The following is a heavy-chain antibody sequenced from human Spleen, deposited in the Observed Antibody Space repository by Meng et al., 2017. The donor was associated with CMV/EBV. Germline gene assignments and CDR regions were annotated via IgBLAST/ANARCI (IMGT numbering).Heavy chain of an antibody. V-gene: IGHV4-4*02. CDR2: IYHSGGT. Sequence: MQLKVSGPGLVKPSGPLSLPCAVSCGSIIISARWRWVRQPPGKGLEWIGEIYHSGGTNYNPSLRGRVTISLDKSKNQFSPTLRSVTAAYTAVYYCARDPYATGWAGWGQGTLVTVSS. CDR1: CGSIIISAR. J-gene: IGHJ4*02. D-gene: IGHD6-19*01. CDR3: ARDPYATGWAG.